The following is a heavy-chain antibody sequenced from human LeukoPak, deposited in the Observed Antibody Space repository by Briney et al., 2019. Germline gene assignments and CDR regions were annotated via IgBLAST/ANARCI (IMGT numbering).Heavy chain of an antibody. D-gene: IGHD2-21*01. Sequence: VASVKVSCKASGYTFTSYGISWVRQAPGQGLEWMGWISAYNGNTNYAQKLQGRVTMTTDTSTSTAYMELRSLRSDDTAVYYCARDSVINYYYYGMDVWGQGTTVTVSS. V-gene: IGHV1-18*01. CDR2: ISAYNGNT. J-gene: IGHJ6*02. CDR3: ARDSVINYYYYGMDV. CDR1: GYTFTSYG.